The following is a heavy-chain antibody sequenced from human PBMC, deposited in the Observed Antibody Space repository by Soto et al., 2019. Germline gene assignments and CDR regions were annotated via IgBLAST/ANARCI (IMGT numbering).Heavy chain of an antibody. Sequence: PSETLSLTCTVSGGSISNYYWSWIRHPPGKGLEWIGYIHYSGSTNYSPSLKSRVTISVDTSKNQFSLKLSSVTAADTAVYYCARAYCSGDTCSHHNWFESWGQGSLVTVSS. V-gene: IGHV4-59*01. CDR1: GGSISNYY. J-gene: IGHJ5*01. CDR3: ARAYCSGDTCSHHNWFES. D-gene: IGHD2-15*01. CDR2: IHYSGST.